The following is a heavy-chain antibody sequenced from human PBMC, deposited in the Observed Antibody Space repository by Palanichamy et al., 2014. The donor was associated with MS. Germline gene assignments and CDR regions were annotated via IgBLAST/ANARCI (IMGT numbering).Heavy chain of an antibody. CDR3: ASFDSSGYYDY. D-gene: IGHD3-22*01. CDR2: ITPFNGNT. Sequence: LVQSGAEVKKTGSSVKVSCKASGYTFTYRYLHWVRQAPGQALEWMGWITPFNGNTNYAQKFQDRVTITRDRSMSTAYMELSSLRSEDTAMYYCASFDSSGYYDYWGQGTLVTVSS. V-gene: IGHV1-45*02. CDR1: GYTFTYRY. J-gene: IGHJ4*02.